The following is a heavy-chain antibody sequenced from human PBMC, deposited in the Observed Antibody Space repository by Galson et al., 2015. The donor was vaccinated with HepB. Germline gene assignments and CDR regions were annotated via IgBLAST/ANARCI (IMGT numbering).Heavy chain of an antibody. Sequence: PLKLPWPPSRFTFGSYGMPWVRRPPGKGLEWVAFMSYDGSVQFYQDSVKGRFSISGYNSKKPVFRKMNNMRAEDTALYYCGREAPATMLRGVTDRGENWFDSWGQGSMVTVSS. CDR2: MSYDGSVQ. J-gene: IGHJ5*01. D-gene: IGHD3-10*01. CDR3: GREAPATMLRGVTDRGENWFDS. V-gene: IGHV3-30*03. CDR1: RFTFGSYG.